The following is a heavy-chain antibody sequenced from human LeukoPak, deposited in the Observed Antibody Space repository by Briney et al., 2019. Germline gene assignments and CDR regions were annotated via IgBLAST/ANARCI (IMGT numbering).Heavy chain of an antibody. CDR3: ARSIVVVVAATSWFDP. J-gene: IGHJ5*02. CDR1: GYNFTSYY. V-gene: IGHV1-46*01. Sequence: GASVKVSCKASGYNFTSYYMHWVRQAPGQGLEWMGIINPSGGSTSYAQKFQGRVTMTRDTSTSTVYMELSSLRSEDTAVYYCARSIVVVVAATSWFDPWGQGTLVTVSS. D-gene: IGHD2-15*01. CDR2: INPSGGST.